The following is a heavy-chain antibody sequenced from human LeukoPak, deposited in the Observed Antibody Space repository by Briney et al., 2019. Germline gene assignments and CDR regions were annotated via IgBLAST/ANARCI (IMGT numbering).Heavy chain of an antibody. Sequence: ASETLSLTCTVSGGSISSSSYYWGWIRQPPGKGLEWIGSIYYGGSTNYNPSLKSRVTISVDTSKNQFSLKLSSVTAADTAVYYCARAYRDYDYVWGSYRLGAFDIWGQGTMVTVSS. CDR2: IYYGGST. CDR1: GGSISSSSYY. CDR3: ARAYRDYDYVWGSYRLGAFDI. D-gene: IGHD3-16*02. V-gene: IGHV4-39*07. J-gene: IGHJ3*02.